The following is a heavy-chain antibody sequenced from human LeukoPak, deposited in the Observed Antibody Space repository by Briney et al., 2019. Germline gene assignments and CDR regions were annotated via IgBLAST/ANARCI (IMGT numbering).Heavy chain of an antibody. CDR2: ISSSGSTI. J-gene: IGHJ4*02. D-gene: IGHD3-10*01. CDR1: GFTFSDYY. V-gene: IGHV3-11*04. CDR3: AREVYYYGSGSYYIDY. Sequence: GGSLRLSCAASGFTFSDYYMSWIRQAPGKGLEWVSYISSSGSTIYYADSVKGRFTIPRDNAKNSLYLQMNSLRAEDTAVYYCAREVYYYGSGSYYIDYWGQGTLVTVSS.